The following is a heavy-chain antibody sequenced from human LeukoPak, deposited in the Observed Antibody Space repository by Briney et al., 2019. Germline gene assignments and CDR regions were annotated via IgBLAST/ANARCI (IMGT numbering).Heavy chain of an antibody. CDR2: IHPDSGGT. CDR1: GYTFTDYY. V-gene: IGHV1-2*02. J-gene: IGHJ4*02. Sequence: ASVKVSCKASGYTFTDYYMHWVRQAPGQGLEWMGWIHPDSGGTSSAQKFQGRVTMTRDTSISTAYMELSRLTSDDTAVYYCARSPRGYCSGGSCFDYWGQGTLVTVSS. D-gene: IGHD2-15*01. CDR3: ARSPRGYCSGGSCFDY.